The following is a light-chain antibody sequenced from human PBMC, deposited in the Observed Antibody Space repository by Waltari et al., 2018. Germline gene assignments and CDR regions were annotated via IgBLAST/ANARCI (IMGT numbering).Light chain of an antibody. CDR1: SNDVGGYDY. CDR3: NSYSSTTTLV. V-gene: IGLV2-14*03. CDR2: DVS. J-gene: IGLJ2*01. Sequence: QSALTQPASVSGSPGQSITISCTGTSNDVGGYDYVSWYQQHPDKAPKLVIFDVSNRPSGFSRRFSASKSGNTASLTISGLQAGDEAVYYCNSYSSTTTLVFGGGTKVTVL.